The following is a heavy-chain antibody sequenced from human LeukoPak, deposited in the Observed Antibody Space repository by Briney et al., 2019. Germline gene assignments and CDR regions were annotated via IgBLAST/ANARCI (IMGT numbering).Heavy chain of an antibody. V-gene: IGHV1-69*13. J-gene: IGHJ4*02. CDR2: IIPIFGTA. Sequence: ASVKVSCKASGGTFSSYAISWVRQAPGQGLEWMGGIIPIFGTANYAQKFQGRVTITADESTSTAYMELSSLRSDDTAVYYCARAGGIVGPMGYWGQGTLVTVSS. D-gene: IGHD1-26*01. CDR1: GGTFSSYA. CDR3: ARAGGIVGPMGY.